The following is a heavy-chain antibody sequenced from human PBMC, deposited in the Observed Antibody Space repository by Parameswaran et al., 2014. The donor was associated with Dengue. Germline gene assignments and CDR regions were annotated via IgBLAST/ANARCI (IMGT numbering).Heavy chain of an antibody. J-gene: IGHJ3*02. CDR3: ARGNHPWELAPDAFDI. CDR2: IKQDGSEK. D-gene: IGHD1-26*01. V-gene: IGHV3-7*03. Sequence: VRQMPGKGLEWVANIKQDGSEKYYVDSVKGRFTISRDNAKNSLYLQMNSLRAEDTAVYYCARGNHPWELAPDAFDIWGQGTMVTVSS.